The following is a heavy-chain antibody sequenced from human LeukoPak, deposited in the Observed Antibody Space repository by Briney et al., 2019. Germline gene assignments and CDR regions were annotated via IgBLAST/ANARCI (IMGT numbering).Heavy chain of an antibody. J-gene: IGHJ3*02. D-gene: IGHD2-15*01. CDR3: SRVRYCSGRSCYFGAFDI. CDR2: IRSKAYGGTT. V-gene: IGHV3-49*04. Sequence: GRSLRLSCTASGLTFGDYAMSWVRQAPGKGLEWVSFIRSKAYGGTTEYATSVKGRFIISRDDSKSIAYLQMNSLKTEDTAVYYCSRVRYCSGRSCYFGAFDIWGQGTMVTVSS. CDR1: GLTFGDYA.